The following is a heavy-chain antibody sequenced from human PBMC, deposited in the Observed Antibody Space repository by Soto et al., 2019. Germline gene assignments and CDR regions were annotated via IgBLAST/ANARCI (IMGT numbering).Heavy chain of an antibody. J-gene: IGHJ6*02. CDR1: GFTFSSYA. Sequence: QVQLVESGGGVVQPGRSLRLSCAASGFTFSSYAMHWVRQAPGKGLEWVAVISYDGSNKYYADSVKGRFTISRDNSKNTLYLQMNSLRAEDTAVYYGARDNDYYDSGYGMDVWGQGTTVPVSS. CDR3: ARDNDYYDSGYGMDV. CDR2: ISYDGSNK. V-gene: IGHV3-30-3*01. D-gene: IGHD3-22*01.